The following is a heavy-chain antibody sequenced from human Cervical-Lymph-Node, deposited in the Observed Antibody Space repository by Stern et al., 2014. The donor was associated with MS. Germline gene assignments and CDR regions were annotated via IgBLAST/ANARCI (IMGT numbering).Heavy chain of an antibody. CDR3: VKDRTSSSCGVDY. V-gene: IGHV3-9*01. Sequence: VQLVESGGGLVQPGRSLRLSCAGSGFNFDDYGMHWVRQAPGKGLEGGSGISWNSDKIVYAESVKGRFTISRDNDKDSLYLQMDSLRVEDTALYYCVKDRTSSSCGVDYWGQGSLVTVSS. D-gene: IGHD6-13*01. J-gene: IGHJ4*02. CDR1: GFNFDDYG. CDR2: ISWNSDKI.